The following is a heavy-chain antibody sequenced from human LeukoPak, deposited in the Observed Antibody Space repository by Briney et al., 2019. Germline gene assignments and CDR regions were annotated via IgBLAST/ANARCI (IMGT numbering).Heavy chain of an antibody. D-gene: IGHD1-7*01. Sequence: PGGSLRLSCAASGFTVSSNYMSWVRQAPGKGLEWVSGIYSGGSTYYADSVKGRFTISRDNSKNTLYLQMNSLRAEDTAVYYCARGQVYNWNYEGYFDYWGQGTLVTVSS. J-gene: IGHJ4*02. CDR3: ARGQVYNWNYEGYFDY. V-gene: IGHV3-53*01. CDR2: IYSGGST. CDR1: GFTVSSNY.